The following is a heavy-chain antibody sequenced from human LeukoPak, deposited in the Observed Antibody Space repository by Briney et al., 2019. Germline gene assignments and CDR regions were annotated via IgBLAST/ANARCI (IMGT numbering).Heavy chain of an antibody. CDR1: GLTFINFG. D-gene: IGHD1-26*01. CDR3: VREAAATLFDY. Sequence: NPGGTLRLSCAASGLTFINFGMTWVRQAPGKGLEWVSSISSSSSYIYYADSVKGRFSISRDNTQNSLSLQMSSLKAEDTAVYYCVREAAATLFDYWGQGTLVTVSS. J-gene: IGHJ4*02. CDR2: ISSSSSYI. V-gene: IGHV3-21*01.